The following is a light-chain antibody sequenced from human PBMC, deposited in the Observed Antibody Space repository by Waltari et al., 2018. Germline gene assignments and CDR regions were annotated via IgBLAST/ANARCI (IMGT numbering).Light chain of an antibody. Sequence: QSALTQPASVSGSPGQSITISCTGTSSDVGGYNYLSWYQQHPGKAPKLMIYDVSNRPSGVSNRFSGSKSANTASLTISGLQAEDEADYYCSSYTSSSTSVVFGGGTKLTVL. V-gene: IGLV2-14*03. J-gene: IGLJ2*01. CDR1: SSDVGGYNY. CDR3: SSYTSSSTSVV. CDR2: DVS.